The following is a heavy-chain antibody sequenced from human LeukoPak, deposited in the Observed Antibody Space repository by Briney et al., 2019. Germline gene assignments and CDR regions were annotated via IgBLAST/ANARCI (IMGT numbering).Heavy chain of an antibody. CDR2: MNPNSGNT. D-gene: IGHD3-3*01. V-gene: IGHV1-8*01. Sequence: ASVKVSCKASGYTFTSSDINWVRQATGQGLEWMGWMNPNSGNTGYAQKFRGRVTMTRNTSISTAYMELSSLRSEDTAVYYCARGSYYDFWSGYYTGYYYYYMDVWGKGTTVTVSS. CDR3: ARGSYYDFWSGYYTGYYYYYMDV. J-gene: IGHJ6*03. CDR1: GYTFTSSD.